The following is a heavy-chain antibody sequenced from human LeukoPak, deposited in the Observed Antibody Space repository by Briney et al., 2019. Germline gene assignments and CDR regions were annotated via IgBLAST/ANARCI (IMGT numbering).Heavy chain of an antibody. V-gene: IGHV4-59*01. Sequence: PSETLSLTCSVSGGSISTYYWSWIRQLPGKGLEWIGYIYYTGTSNYNPSLRSRVTISVDTSRNQFSLRLSSVTAADTAVYYCAREDPQTTVPEGMDVWGHGTTVIVSS. J-gene: IGHJ6*02. CDR3: AREDPQTTVPEGMDV. D-gene: IGHD4-17*01. CDR2: IYYTGTS. CDR1: GGSISTYY.